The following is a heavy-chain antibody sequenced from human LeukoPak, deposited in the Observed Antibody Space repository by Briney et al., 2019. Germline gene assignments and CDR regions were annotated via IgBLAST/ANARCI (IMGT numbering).Heavy chain of an antibody. J-gene: IGHJ4*02. CDR1: GFTFSSYE. Sequence: GGSLRLSCAASGFTFSSYEMNWVRQAAGKGLEWVSYISSSGSTIYYADSVKGRFTISRDNAKNSLYLQMNSLRAEDTAVYYCASSTKRVFDYWGQGTLVTVSS. CDR3: ASSTKRVFDY. V-gene: IGHV3-48*03. CDR2: ISSSGSTI. D-gene: IGHD2-2*01.